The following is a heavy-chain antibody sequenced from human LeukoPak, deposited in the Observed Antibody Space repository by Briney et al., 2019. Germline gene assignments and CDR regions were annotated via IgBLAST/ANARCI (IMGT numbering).Heavy chain of an antibody. V-gene: IGHV3-11*01. CDR1: GFTFSDYY. J-gene: IGHJ4*02. D-gene: IGHD3-9*01. CDR2: ISSSGSTI. Sequence: GGSLRLSCAASGFTFSDYYMSWIRQAPGKGLKWVSYISSSGSTIYYADSVKGRFTISRDNAKNSLYLQMNSLRAEDTAVYYCAREQYYDILTGSYPGLDYWGQGTLVTVSS. CDR3: AREQYYDILTGSYPGLDY.